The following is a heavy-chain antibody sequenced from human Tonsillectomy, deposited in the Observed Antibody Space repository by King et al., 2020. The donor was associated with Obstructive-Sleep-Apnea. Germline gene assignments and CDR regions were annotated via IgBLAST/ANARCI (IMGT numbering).Heavy chain of an antibody. D-gene: IGHD5-18*01. CDR1: GLNYSNHW. CDR2: IKEDGSDK. Sequence: VQLVESGGGLVQPGESLRLSCAVAGLNYSNHWMSWVRQAPGKGLEWVAKIKEDGSDKYYVDSVKGRFTISRDNAKNSLYLQMNSLRVEDTAMYYCVRGGYTYDYWGQGTLVIVSS. V-gene: IGHV3-7*01. CDR3: VRGGYTYDY. J-gene: IGHJ4*02.